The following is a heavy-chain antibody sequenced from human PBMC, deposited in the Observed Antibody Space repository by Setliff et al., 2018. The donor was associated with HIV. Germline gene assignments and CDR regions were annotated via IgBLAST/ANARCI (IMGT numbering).Heavy chain of an antibody. J-gene: IGHJ6*03. CDR1: GFTFSSYT. CDR3: ARDRDFWSGYSYYYYMDV. Sequence: GGSLRLSCAASGFTFSSYTMNWVRQAPGKGLEWVSSITGSGSYIYYADSVKGRFTISRDNAKKSLYLQMNSLRAEDTAVYFCARDRDFWSGYSYYYYMDVWGKGTTVTVSS. V-gene: IGHV3-21*01. D-gene: IGHD3-3*01. CDR2: ITGSGSYI.